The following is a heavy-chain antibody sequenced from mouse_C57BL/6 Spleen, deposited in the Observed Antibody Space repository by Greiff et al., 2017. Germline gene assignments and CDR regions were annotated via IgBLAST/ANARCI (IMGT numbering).Heavy chain of an antibody. V-gene: IGHV1-81*01. D-gene: IGHD1-1*01. J-gene: IGHJ1*03. CDR1: GYTFTSYG. Sequence: VQLQESGAELARPGASVKLSCKASGYTFTSYGIRWVKQRPGQGLEWIGGIYPRSGNTYYNEKFKGKATLTADKSSSTTYMELRSLTSEDSEVYSCERDEDDGSSYMRWYFDVWGTGTTATVSS. CDR2: IYPRSGNT. CDR3: ERDEDDGSSYMRWYFDV.